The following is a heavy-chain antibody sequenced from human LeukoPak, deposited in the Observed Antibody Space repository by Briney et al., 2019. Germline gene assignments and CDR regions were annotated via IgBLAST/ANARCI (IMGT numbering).Heavy chain of an antibody. CDR1: GGSFSGYY. J-gene: IGHJ4*02. D-gene: IGHD4-17*01. CDR3: ARGVNDYGDRRTLDY. CDR2: INHSGST. V-gene: IGHV4-34*01. Sequence: PSETLSLTCAVYGGSFSGYYWSWIRQPPGKGLEWIGEINHSGSTNYNPSLESRVTISVDTSKNQFSLKLSSVTAADTAVYYCARGVNDYGDRRTLDYWGQGTLVTVSS.